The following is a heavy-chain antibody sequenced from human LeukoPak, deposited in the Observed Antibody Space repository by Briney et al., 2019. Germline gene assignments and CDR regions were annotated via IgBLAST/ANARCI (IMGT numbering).Heavy chain of an antibody. CDR2: ISGDSSTI. Sequence: GGSLRLSCTGSGFTFSSYKMNWVRQAPGKGLEWVSAISGDSSTIYYADSVKGRFIISRDNAENSLFLQMNSLRAEDTAVYYCAREKADNDLDYWGQGTLVTVSS. CDR1: GFTFSSYK. D-gene: IGHD3-3*01. CDR3: AREKADNDLDY. J-gene: IGHJ4*02. V-gene: IGHV3-48*01.